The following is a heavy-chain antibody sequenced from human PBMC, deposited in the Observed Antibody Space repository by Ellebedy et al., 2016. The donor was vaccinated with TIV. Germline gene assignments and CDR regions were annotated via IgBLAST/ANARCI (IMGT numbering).Heavy chain of an antibody. V-gene: IGHV3-23*01. CDR3: AKFWEDDGSGSYYAFDY. CDR1: GFTFSSYA. Sequence: GGSLRLXXAASGFTFSSYAMNWVRQAPGKGLEWVSSISGSGRSTYYADSVKGRFTISRDNSKNTLYLQMNSLRAEDTAIYYCAKFWEDDGSGSYYAFDYWGQGTLVTVSS. CDR2: ISGSGRST. J-gene: IGHJ4*02. D-gene: IGHD3-10*01.